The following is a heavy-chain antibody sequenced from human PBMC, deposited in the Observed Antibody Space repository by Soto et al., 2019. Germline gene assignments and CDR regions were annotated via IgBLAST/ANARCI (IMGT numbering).Heavy chain of an antibody. D-gene: IGHD3-16*01. CDR2: IFWDDVT. J-gene: IGHJ2*01. CDR3: AYRRLQGATYFDL. CDR1: GFSLSTTGVG. Sequence: QITLKESGPTLVKPTQTLTLTCTVSGFSLSTTGVGVAWIRQAPGKALDYLAIIFWDDVTYYSPPLKSWITITKDTSENQVVLTLTDVAPVDTATYYCAYRRLQGATYFDLWGRGTLVTVSS. V-gene: IGHV2-5*02.